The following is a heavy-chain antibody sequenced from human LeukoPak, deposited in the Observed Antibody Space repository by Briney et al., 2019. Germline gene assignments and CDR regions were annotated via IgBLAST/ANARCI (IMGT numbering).Heavy chain of an antibody. CDR1: GYTFTGYY. V-gene: IGHV1-2*02. CDR2: INPNSGGT. J-gene: IGHJ6*03. CDR3: ARGGSPKLYYYYYMDV. D-gene: IGHD5-12*01. Sequence: ASVKVSCKASGYTFTGYYMHWVRQAPGQGLEWMGWINPNSGGTNYAQKFQGRVTMTRDTSISTAYMELSRLRSEDTAVYYCARGGSPKLYYYYYMDVWGKGTTVTISS.